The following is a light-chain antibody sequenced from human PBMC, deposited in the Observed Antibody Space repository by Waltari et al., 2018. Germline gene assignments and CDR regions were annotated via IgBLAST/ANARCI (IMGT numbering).Light chain of an antibody. CDR1: QGLVYSDGNIF. CDR3: MQGSHWPPWT. V-gene: IGKV2-30*01. Sequence: DVVLTQSPLSLSVTLGQSASISCRSSQGLVYSDGNIFLDWFHQKAGQSPRRLIYHVSSRDSGVPDRFSGSGAGTDFTLKISKVEAEDVGVYFCMQGSHWPPWTFSQGTKVEIK. CDR2: HVS. J-gene: IGKJ1*01.